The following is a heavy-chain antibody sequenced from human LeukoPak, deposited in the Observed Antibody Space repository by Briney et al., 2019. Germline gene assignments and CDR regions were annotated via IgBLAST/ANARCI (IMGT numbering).Heavy chain of an antibody. CDR2: IKQDGSEK. CDR3: TRSLAGYSGYGLYYYYGMDV. J-gene: IGHJ6*02. V-gene: IGHV3-7*03. CDR1: GFTFSSYW. Sequence: PGGSLRLSCAASGFTFSSYWMSWVRQAPGKGLEWVANIKQDGSEKYYVDSVKGRFTISRDNAKNSLYLQMNSLKTEDTAVYYCTRSLAGYSGYGLYYYYGMDVWGQGTTVTVSS. D-gene: IGHD5-12*01.